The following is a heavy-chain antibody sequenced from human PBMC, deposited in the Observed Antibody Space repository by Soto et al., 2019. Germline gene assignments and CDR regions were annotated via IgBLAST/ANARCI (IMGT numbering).Heavy chain of an antibody. CDR1: GFTFSSYT. V-gene: IGHV3-23*01. CDR2: ISSSGGST. CDR3: AKGWGDY. J-gene: IGHJ4*02. D-gene: IGHD6-19*01. Sequence: EVQLLESGGGLVQPGGSLRLSCAASGFTFSSYTMSWVRQGPGKGLEWVSGISSSGGSTVYADSVKGRFTISRDNFKNTLYLQMNRLRAEDRAGYYCAKGWGDYWGQGTPVTVSS.